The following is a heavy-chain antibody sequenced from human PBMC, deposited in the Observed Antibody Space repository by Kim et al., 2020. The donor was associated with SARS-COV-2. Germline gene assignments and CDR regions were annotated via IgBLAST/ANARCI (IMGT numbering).Heavy chain of an antibody. CDR1: GFTFSSYG. Sequence: GGSQRLSCAASGFTFSSYGMHWVRQAPGKGLEWVAVISYDGSNKYYADSVKGRFTISRDNSKNTLYLQMNSLRAEDTAVYYCAREGGYVLLWFENYGMDVWGQGTTVTVSS. CDR2: ISYDGSNK. CDR3: AREGGYVLLWFENYGMDV. V-gene: IGHV3-33*05. J-gene: IGHJ6*02. D-gene: IGHD3-10*01.